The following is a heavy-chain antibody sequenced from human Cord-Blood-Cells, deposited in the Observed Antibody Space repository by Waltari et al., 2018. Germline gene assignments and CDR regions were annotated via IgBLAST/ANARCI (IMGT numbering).Heavy chain of an antibody. J-gene: IGHJ4*02. CDR2: ISAYNGNT. CDR1: GYTFTSYG. D-gene: IGHD6-19*01. V-gene: IGHV1-18*01. CDR3: ERDGKIAVAGTRPLFDY. Sequence: QVQLVQSGAEVKKPGASVKVSCKASGYTFTSYGISWVRQAPGQGLEWMGWISAYNGNTNNAQKLQSRVTITTDTSTSTAYMELRSLRTDDTAVYCCERDGKIAVAGTRPLFDYWGQGTLVTVSS.